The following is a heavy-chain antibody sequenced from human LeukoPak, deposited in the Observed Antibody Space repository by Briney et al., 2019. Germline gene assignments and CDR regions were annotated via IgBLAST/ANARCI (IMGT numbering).Heavy chain of an antibody. D-gene: IGHD7-27*01. J-gene: IGHJ4*02. Sequence: GSLRLSCVASGFIFNDYNMNWVRQAPGKGLEWVSYISDSGSATYSADSVKGRFTISRDNGKNSLYLQMNSLRAEDTAVYYCARDLAWGGYWGQGTLVTVSS. CDR1: GFIFNDYN. CDR3: ARDLAWGGY. V-gene: IGHV3-48*01. CDR2: ISDSGSAT.